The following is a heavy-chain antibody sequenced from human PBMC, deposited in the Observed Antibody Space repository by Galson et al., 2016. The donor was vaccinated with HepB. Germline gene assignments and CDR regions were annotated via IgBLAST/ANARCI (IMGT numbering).Heavy chain of an antibody. Sequence: SLRLLTSASAFSFSTYNMNWVRQAPGRGLEWVSYISSNSTISYADPVKGRFTISGDNAKNSLYLQMNSLRPGDTAVDYCAGRLVPAASNYPDNGMDVWGQGTTVTVSS. J-gene: IGHJ6*02. CDR2: ISSNSTI. CDR1: AFSFSTYN. CDR3: AGRLVPAASNYPDNGMDV. D-gene: IGHD2-2*01. V-gene: IGHV3-69-1*02.